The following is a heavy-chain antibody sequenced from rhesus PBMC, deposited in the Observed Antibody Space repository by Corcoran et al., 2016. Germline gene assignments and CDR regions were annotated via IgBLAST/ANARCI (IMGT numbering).Heavy chain of an antibody. CDR2: IYGSGGST. CDR1: GGLISSSYW. D-gene: IGHD3-28*01. Sequence: QVQLQESGPAVVKPSVTLSPTFAVSGGLISSSYWRSWFRQSPGKELEWIGGIYGSGGSTAYNPSLKSRVTISIDTSKNQFSLKLSSVTAADTAVYFCARHGGHYYGSGFLDYWGQGVLVTVSS. J-gene: IGHJ4*01. V-gene: IGHV4-93*02. CDR3: ARHGGHYYGSGFLDY.